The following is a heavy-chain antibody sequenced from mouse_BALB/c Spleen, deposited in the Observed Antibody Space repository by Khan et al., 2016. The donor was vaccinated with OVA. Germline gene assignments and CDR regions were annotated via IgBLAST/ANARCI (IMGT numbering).Heavy chain of an antibody. CDR2: ISYSGVT. CDR1: GYSITSGYA. J-gene: IGHJ2*01. D-gene: IGHD1-1*01. Sequence: EVQLQESGPGLVKPFQSLSLTCTVTGYSITSGYAWNWIRQFPGNKLEWMGYISYSGVTSYTPSLKSRISITRATSKNQFFLQLNSVTTEDTATYYCARGNYYGYYFDYWGQGTTLTVSS. V-gene: IGHV3-2*02. CDR3: ARGNYYGYYFDY.